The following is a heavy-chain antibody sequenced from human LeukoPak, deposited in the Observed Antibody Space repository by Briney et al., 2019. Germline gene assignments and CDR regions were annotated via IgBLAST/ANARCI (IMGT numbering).Heavy chain of an antibody. CDR2: IHPGDSAT. CDR3: AGDYGSESGVGY. J-gene: IGHJ4*02. CDR1: GYSFTSYW. D-gene: IGHD3-10*01. V-gene: IGHV5-51*01. Sequence: AGESLKISCKGSGYSFTSYWISWVRQMPGKRLEWMGIIHPGDSATTYSPSFQGQVTISADKSISTAYLQWSSLKASDTAMYYCAGDYGSESGVGYWGQGTLVTVSS.